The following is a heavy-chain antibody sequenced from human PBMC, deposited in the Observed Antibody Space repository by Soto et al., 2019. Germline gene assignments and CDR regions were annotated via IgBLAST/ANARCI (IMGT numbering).Heavy chain of an antibody. CDR2: INHSGST. CDR1: GVSFSGYY. J-gene: IGHJ6*02. V-gene: IGHV4-34*01. D-gene: IGHD3-3*01. Sequence: NPXETLSRTCTVYGVSFSGYYWSWIRQPPGKGLEWIGEINHSGSTNYNPSLKSRVTISVDTSKNQFSLKLSSVTAADTAVYYCARMRFLEWGYGMDVWGQGTTVTVSS. CDR3: ARMRFLEWGYGMDV.